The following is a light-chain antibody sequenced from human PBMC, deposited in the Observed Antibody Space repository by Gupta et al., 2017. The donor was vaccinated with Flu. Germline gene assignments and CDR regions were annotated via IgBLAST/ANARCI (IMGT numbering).Light chain of an antibody. CDR2: TAS. Sequence: DIQMTQSPSSLSASIGNRVTITCRAIQSSGNYLNWYQQKPGRGPKLLIDTASSLQGGVASRFSGSGSGTDFNLTIRILKLEDFETYYCQESYRKPSLWTFGQGTEVEIK. CDR1: QSSGNY. V-gene: IGKV1-39*01. CDR3: QESYRKPSLWT. J-gene: IGKJ1*01.